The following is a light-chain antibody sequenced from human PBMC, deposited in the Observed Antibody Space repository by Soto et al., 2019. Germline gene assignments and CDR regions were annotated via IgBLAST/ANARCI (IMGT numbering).Light chain of an antibody. CDR2: GVS. V-gene: IGKV3-15*01. CDR1: ESVSSH. J-gene: IGKJ1*01. CDR3: DAVWGWPPRT. Sequence: EIGRTQSKTTLSASPGERATLCCRPSESVSSHLAWYQRAPGQAPTLXXYGVSARATGIPARFSGSGSGTVFTLTTSSMEPEDAAVCYCDAVWGWPPRTFGEGT.